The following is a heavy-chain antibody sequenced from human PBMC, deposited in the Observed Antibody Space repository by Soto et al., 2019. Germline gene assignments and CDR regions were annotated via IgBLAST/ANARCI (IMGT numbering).Heavy chain of an antibody. D-gene: IGHD2-15*01. J-gene: IGHJ6*03. CDR1: GGTFSSYT. Sequence: QVQLVQSGAEVRKPGSSVKVSCKASGGTFSSYTISWVRQAPGQGLEWMGRIIPILGIANYAQKFQGRVTITADKSTSTAYMELSSLRSEDTAVYYCAGRGYCSGGSCYPNYYYMDVWGKGTTVTVSS. V-gene: IGHV1-69*02. CDR3: AGRGYCSGGSCYPNYYYMDV. CDR2: IIPILGIA.